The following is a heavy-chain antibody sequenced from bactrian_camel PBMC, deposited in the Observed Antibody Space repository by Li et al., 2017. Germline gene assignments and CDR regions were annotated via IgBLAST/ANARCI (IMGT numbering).Heavy chain of an antibody. J-gene: IGHJ4*01. Sequence: VQLVESGGGSVPAGGSLRLSCVASGIEFASVCAGWSRQTPGKQRERIATIESDGSPTYDDSVRGRFTISKDTVKNILYLEMNNLKPEDSGMYYCAAPTGLSYTCYRWEERLEYNYWGQGTQVTVS. CDR3: AAPTGLSYTCYRWEERLEYNY. V-gene: IGHV3S53*01. D-gene: IGHD1*01. CDR2: IESDGSP. CDR1: GIEFASVC.